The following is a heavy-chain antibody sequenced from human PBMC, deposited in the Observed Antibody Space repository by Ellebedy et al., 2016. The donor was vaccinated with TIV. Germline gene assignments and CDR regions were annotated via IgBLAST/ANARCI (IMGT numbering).Heavy chain of an antibody. CDR2: IIPIVGIA. CDR1: GGTFSSYG. CDR3: ARDLWEDYGDNLYYQYYYMDV. J-gene: IGHJ6*03. D-gene: IGHD4-17*01. V-gene: IGHV1-69*10. Sequence: AASVKVSCKVSGGTFSSYGISWVRQAPGQGLEWMGGIIPIVGIANYAQKFQGRVSIFADKLTATAYMELSSLRSEDTAVYYCARDLWEDYGDNLYYQYYYMDVWGKGTTVTVSS.